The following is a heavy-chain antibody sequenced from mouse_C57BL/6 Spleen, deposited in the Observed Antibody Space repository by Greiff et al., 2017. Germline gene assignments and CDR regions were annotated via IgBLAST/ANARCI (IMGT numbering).Heavy chain of an antibody. CDR1: GYTFTSYW. D-gene: IGHD1-1*01. CDR2: IDPSDSET. Sequence: QVQLQQPGAELVRPGSSVKLSCKASGYTFTSYWMHWVKQRPIQGLEWIGNIDPSDSETHYNQKFKDKATLTVDKSSSTSYMQLSSLTSEDSAVYYCARGYYYGSSGWYFDVWGTGTTVTVSS. CDR3: ARGYYYGSSGWYFDV. J-gene: IGHJ1*03. V-gene: IGHV1-52*01.